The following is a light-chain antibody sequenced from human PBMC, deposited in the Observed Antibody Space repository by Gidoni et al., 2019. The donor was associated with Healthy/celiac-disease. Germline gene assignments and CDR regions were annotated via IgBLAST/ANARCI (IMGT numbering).Light chain of an antibody. CDR2: KAS. J-gene: IGKJ3*01. V-gene: IGKV1-5*03. CDR1: QSISSW. CDR3: QQYNSPFT. Sequence: DIQMTQSPSTLSASCGDRVTITCRASQSISSWLAWYQQKPGKAPKLLIYKASSLESGVPSRFSGSGSGTEFTLTISSLQPDDFATYYCQQYNSPFTFXPXTKVDIK.